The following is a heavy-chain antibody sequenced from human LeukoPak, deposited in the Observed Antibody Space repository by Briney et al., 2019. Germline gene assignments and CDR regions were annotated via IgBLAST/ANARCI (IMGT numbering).Heavy chain of an antibody. CDR3: ARVSSSWYQDWYFDL. D-gene: IGHD6-13*01. J-gene: IGHJ2*01. Sequence: SETLSLTCTVSGGSISSYDWSWIRQPAGRGLEWIGRTYTSGSTNYNPSLKSRVTMSVDMSKNQFSLKLSSMIAADTAVYYCARVSSSWYQDWYFDLWGRGTLVTVPS. CDR1: GGSISSYD. V-gene: IGHV4-4*07. CDR2: TYTSGST.